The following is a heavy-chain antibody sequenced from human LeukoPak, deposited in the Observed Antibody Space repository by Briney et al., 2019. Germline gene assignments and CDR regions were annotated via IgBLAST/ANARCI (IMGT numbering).Heavy chain of an antibody. CDR3: TTDRGNDNGAFDI. V-gene: IGHV3-73*01. D-gene: IGHD2-8*01. Sequence: TGGSLRLSCAASGFTFSGSAMHWVRQASGKGLEWVGRIRSKANSYATAYAASVKGRFTISRDDSKNTLYLQMNSLKTEDTAVYYCTTDRGNDNGAFDIWGQGTMVTVSS. CDR2: IRSKANSYAT. CDR1: GFTFSGSA. J-gene: IGHJ3*02.